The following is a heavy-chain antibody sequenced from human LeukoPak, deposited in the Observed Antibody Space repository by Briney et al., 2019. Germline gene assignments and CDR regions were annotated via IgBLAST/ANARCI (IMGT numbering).Heavy chain of an antibody. Sequence: GGPLRLSCAASGFTFRSYNMNWVRQAPGKGREWVSSISSTSRRYIYYAYSVKGRFTISRDKAKNSLYLQMNRLTDDDTDAYYCARLSKMLRGPEVIYYFEYRGQGTLVTVSS. CDR3: ARLSKMLRGPEVIYYFEY. V-gene: IGHV3-21*01. D-gene: IGHD3-10*01. CDR2: ISSTSRRYI. CDR1: GFTFRSYN. J-gene: IGHJ4*02.